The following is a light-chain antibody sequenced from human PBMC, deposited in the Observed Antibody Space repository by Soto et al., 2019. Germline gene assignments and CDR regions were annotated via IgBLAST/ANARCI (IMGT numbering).Light chain of an antibody. Sequence: DIVLTQSPGTLSLSPWESATLSWRASQSVGSSYLAWYQQKPGQAPRLLLYAASSRATGIPARFSGSGSGTEFTLTISSLQPQDFAVYYCHQYNNWPSWTFGQGTKVDIK. CDR1: QSVGSSY. CDR3: HQYNNWPSWT. J-gene: IGKJ1*01. V-gene: IGKV3-20*01. CDR2: AAS.